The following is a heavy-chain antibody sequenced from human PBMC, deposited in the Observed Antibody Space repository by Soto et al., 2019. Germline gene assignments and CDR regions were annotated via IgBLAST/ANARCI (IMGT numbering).Heavy chain of an antibody. Sequence: ASVKVSCKASGGTFSSYAISWVRQAPGQGLEWMGGIIPIFGTANYAQKFQGRVTITADKSTSTAYMELSSLRSEDTAVYYCARRSSGCATFDYWGQGTLVTVSS. CDR1: GGTFSSYA. D-gene: IGHD6-19*01. V-gene: IGHV1-69*06. CDR2: IIPIFGTA. J-gene: IGHJ4*02. CDR3: ARRSSGCATFDY.